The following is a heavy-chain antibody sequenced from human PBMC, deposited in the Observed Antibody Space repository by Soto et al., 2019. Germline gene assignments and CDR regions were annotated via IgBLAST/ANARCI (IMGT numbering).Heavy chain of an antibody. J-gene: IGHJ4*02. Sequence: HPGGSLRLSCAASGFTFSSYWMHWVRQAPGKGLVWVSRINSDGSSTSYADSVKGRFTISRDNAKNTLYLQMNSLRAEDTAVYYCARENSSSWPLDYWGQGTLVTVSS. CDR3: ARENSSSWPLDY. V-gene: IGHV3-74*01. CDR1: GFTFSSYW. CDR2: INSDGSST. D-gene: IGHD6-13*01.